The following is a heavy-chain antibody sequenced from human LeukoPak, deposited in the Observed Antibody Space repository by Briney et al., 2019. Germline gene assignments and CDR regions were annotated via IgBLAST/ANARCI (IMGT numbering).Heavy chain of an antibody. CDR3: ATGPIPSRGYCSGGSCSRRYYYYYMDV. D-gene: IGHD2-15*01. J-gene: IGHJ6*03. CDR2: FDPEDGET. CDR1: GYTFTSYY. V-gene: IGHV1-24*01. Sequence: GASVKVSCKASGYTFTSYYMHWVRQAPGQGLEWMGGFDPEDGETIYAQKFQGRVTMTEDTSTDTAYMELSSLRSEDTAVYYCATGPIPSRGYCSGGSCSRRYYYYYMDVWGKGTTVTVSS.